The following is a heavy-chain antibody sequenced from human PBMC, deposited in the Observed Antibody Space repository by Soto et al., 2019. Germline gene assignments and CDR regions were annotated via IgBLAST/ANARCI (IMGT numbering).Heavy chain of an antibody. CDR2: IHYDGST. CDR3: ARFYRNALDV. Sequence: QLQLQESGPGLVKPSETLSLTCSVSGGSITTSSYNWDWIRQPPGKGLEWIGTIHYDGSTSYNPSLTNQVTISVHTSKNPFAPKVHSVTAADTTVYYFARFYRNALDVWGRGTVVTVSS. D-gene: IGHD1-26*01. CDR1: GGSITTSSYN. J-gene: IGHJ3*01. V-gene: IGHV4-39*02.